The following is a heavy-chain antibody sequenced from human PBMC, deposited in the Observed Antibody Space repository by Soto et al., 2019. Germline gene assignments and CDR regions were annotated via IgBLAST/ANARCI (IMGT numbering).Heavy chain of an antibody. Sequence: GGSLRLSCAASGFTLSSYAMSWVRQAPGKGLEWVSAISGSGGSTYYADSVKGRFTISRDNSKNTLYLQMNSLRAEDTAVYYCAKPPYYYDSSGYYYGYNWFDPWGQGTLVTVSS. D-gene: IGHD3-22*01. CDR3: AKPPYYYDSSGYYYGYNWFDP. V-gene: IGHV3-23*01. CDR2: ISGSGGST. CDR1: GFTLSSYA. J-gene: IGHJ5*02.